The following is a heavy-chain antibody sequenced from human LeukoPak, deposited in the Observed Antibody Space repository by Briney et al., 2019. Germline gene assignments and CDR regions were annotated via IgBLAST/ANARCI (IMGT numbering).Heavy chain of an antibody. CDR3: ARDHWYSSSWGRGSYYYYYYMDV. Sequence: SETLSLTCTVSGGSISSYYWSWIRQPAGKGLEWIGRIYTSGSTNYNPSLKSRATMSVDTSKNQFSLKLSSVTAADTAVYYCARDHWYSSSWGRGSYYYYYYMDVWGKGTTVTVSS. CDR1: GGSISSYY. J-gene: IGHJ6*03. V-gene: IGHV4-4*07. D-gene: IGHD6-13*01. CDR2: IYTSGST.